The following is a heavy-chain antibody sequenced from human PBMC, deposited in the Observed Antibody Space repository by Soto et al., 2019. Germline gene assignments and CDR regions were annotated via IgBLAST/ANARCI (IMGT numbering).Heavy chain of an antibody. J-gene: IGHJ5*02. CDR2: IYYSGST. V-gene: IGHV4-59*01. CDR3: ARGRDTYYDFWSGYYPVWFDP. D-gene: IGHD3-3*01. CDR1: GGSISSYY. Sequence: SETLSLTCTVSGGSISSYYWSWIRQPPGKGLEWIGYIYYSGSTNYNPSLKSRVTISVDTSKNQFSLKLSSVTAADTAVYYCARGRDTYYDFWSGYYPVWFDPWGQGTLVTVPQ.